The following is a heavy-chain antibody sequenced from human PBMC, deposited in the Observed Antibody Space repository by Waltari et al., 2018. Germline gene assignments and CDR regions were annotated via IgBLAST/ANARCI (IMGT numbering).Heavy chain of an antibody. D-gene: IGHD3-22*01. Sequence: QVQLQESGPGLVKPEETLSLTCTVSGGSISNYFWIWIRRPPGKGLEWIGYIYYSGSTSYTPSLKSRVTISVDTSKNQVSLNLSSVTAADTAVYYCARQRYYYDESGYYHHFDHWGPGSLVTVSS. CDR2: IYYSGST. V-gene: IGHV4-59*08. J-gene: IGHJ4*02. CDR3: ARQRYYYDESGYYHHFDH. CDR1: GGSISNYF.